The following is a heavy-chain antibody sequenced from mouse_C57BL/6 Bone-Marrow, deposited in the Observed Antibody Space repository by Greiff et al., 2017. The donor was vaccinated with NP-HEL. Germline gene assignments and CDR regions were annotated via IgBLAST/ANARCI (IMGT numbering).Heavy chain of an antibody. CDR1: GYAFSSYW. D-gene: IGHD2-1*01. J-gene: IGHJ1*03. CDR2: IYPGDGDT. Sequence: QVQLKESGAELVKPGASVKISCKASGYAFSSYWMNWVKQRPGKGLEWIGQIYPGDGDTNYNGKFKGKATLTADKSSSTAYMQLSSLTSEDSAVYFCATYGNFYWYFDVWGTGTTVTVSS. V-gene: IGHV1-80*01. CDR3: ATYGNFYWYFDV.